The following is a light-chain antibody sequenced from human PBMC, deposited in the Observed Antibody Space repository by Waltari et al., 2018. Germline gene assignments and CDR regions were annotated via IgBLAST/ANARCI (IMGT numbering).Light chain of an antibody. CDR3: HQYNNWPPWT. V-gene: IGKV3-15*01. Sequence: EIVMTQSPATLAVSPGERATLPCRASQSVDSNLAWYQQKPGQAPRLLIYGASTRATGIPARFSGSGSGTEFTLTISSLQSEDFALYYCHQYNNWPPWTFGQGTKVEVK. CDR2: GAS. CDR1: QSVDSN. J-gene: IGKJ1*01.